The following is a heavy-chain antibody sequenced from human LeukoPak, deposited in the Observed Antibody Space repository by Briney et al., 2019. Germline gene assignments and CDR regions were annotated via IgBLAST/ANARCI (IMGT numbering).Heavy chain of an antibody. CDR3: AGSMVRGVEFDY. J-gene: IGHJ4*02. CDR1: VGSISSYY. Sequence: SEILSLTCTVSVGSISSYYWSWIRQPPGKGLEWIGYIYNSGSTNYDPSLKSRVTISIDTSKNRFSLKLRSVTAADTAVYYCAGSMVRGVEFDYWGPGTLVTVSS. D-gene: IGHD3-10*01. V-gene: IGHV4-59*01. CDR2: IYNSGST.